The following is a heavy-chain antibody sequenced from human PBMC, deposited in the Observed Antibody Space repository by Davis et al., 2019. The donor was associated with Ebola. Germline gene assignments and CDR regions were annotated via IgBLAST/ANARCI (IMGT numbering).Heavy chain of an antibody. CDR3: ARGYCSNTSCLNYYYAMDV. V-gene: IGHV4-59*12. CDR1: GGSISSYY. Sequence: SETLSLTCTVSGGSISSYYWSWIRQPPGKGLEWIGYIYYSGSTNYNPSLKSRVTISVDTSKNQFSLKLSSVTAADTAVYYCARGYCSNTSCLNYYYAMDVWGQGTTVTVSS. CDR2: IYYSGST. D-gene: IGHD2-2*01. J-gene: IGHJ6*02.